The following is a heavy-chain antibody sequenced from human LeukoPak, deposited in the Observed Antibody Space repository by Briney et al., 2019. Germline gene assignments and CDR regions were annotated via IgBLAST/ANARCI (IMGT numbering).Heavy chain of an antibody. Sequence: GGSLRLSCAASGFTFSGSAMHWVRQASGKGLEWVGRIRSKANSYATAYAASVKGRFIISRDDSKNTAYLQMNSLKTEDTAVYYCTSHGYSYGLYFDYWGQGTLVTVSS. CDR2: IRSKANSYAT. CDR3: TSHGYSYGLYFDY. CDR1: GFTFSGSA. V-gene: IGHV3-73*01. J-gene: IGHJ4*02. D-gene: IGHD5-18*01.